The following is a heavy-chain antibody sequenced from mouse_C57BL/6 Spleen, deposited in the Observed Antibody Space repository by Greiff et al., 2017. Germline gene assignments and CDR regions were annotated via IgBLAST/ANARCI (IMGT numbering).Heavy chain of an antibody. CDR3: ARHQPPYYAMGY. CDR1: GYTFTSYW. J-gene: IGHJ4*01. V-gene: IGHV1-59*01. CDR2: IDPSDSYT. D-gene: IGHD6-1*01. Sequence: VQLQQPGAELVRPGTSVKLSCKASGYTFTSYWMHWVKQRPGQGLEWIGVIDPSDSYTNYNQKFKGKATLAVDTSSSTAYMQLSSLTSEDSAVYYCARHQPPYYAMGYWGQGASVTVSS.